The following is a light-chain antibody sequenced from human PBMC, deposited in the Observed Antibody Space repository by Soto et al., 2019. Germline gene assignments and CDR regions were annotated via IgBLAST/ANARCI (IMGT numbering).Light chain of an antibody. J-gene: IGKJ4*01. Sequence: DIQLTQSPSFLSASVGDRVTITCRASQGVGNYLAWYQQRPGKAPNLLIYGASTLHSGVPSRFSGSGSGTEFTLTISSLQPEDFATYYCQQLASYVPLTFGGGTKVQIK. V-gene: IGKV1-9*01. CDR2: GAS. CDR1: QGVGNY. CDR3: QQLASYVPLT.